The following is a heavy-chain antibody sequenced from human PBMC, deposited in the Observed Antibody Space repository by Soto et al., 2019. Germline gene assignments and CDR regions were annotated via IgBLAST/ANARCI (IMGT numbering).Heavy chain of an antibody. V-gene: IGHV4-59*08. J-gene: IGHJ4*02. D-gene: IGHD2-2*01. CDR1: GGSINSYY. CDR2: IYSSGST. Sequence: QVQLQESGPGLVKPSETLSLTCTVSGGSINSYYWSWIRQSPEKGLEWIGYIYSSGSTNYNPSLKSRVTIPVNTSKNQFSLKLSSVTAADTAVYYCARQYCNSTRCYQYFDYWGQGTLVTVSS. CDR3: ARQYCNSTRCYQYFDY.